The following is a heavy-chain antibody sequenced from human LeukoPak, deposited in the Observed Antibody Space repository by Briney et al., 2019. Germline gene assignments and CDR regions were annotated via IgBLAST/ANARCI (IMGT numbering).Heavy chain of an antibody. J-gene: IGHJ4*02. V-gene: IGHV3-30-3*01. CDR2: ISYDGSNK. Sequence: GGSLRLSCAASGFTFSSYAMHWVRQAPGKGLEWVAVISYDGSNKYYADSVKGRFTISRDNSKNTLYLQMNSLRAEDTAVYYCAKDRGLAARSIPGYWGQGTLVTVSS. D-gene: IGHD6-6*01. CDR1: GFTFSSYA. CDR3: AKDRGLAARSIPGY.